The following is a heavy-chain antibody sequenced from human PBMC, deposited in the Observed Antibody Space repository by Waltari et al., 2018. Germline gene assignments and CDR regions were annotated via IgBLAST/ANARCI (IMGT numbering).Heavy chain of an antibody. V-gene: IGHV4-39*01. Sequence: QLQLQESGPGLVKASETLSLTCTVSGDSISSSSYYWGWVRQPPGKGLEWIVNMYYIGSTYYNPSLKSRVTISGDTSKSQFSLKLSSVTAADTSMYYCVRHARTTSGGKHFDHWGQGMLVTVSP. CDR3: VRHARTTSGGKHFDH. CDR2: MYYIGST. CDR1: GDSISSSSYY. J-gene: IGHJ4*02. D-gene: IGHD2-15*01.